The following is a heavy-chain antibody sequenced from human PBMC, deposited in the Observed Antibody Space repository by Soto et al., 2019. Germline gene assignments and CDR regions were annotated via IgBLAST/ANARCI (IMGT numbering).Heavy chain of an antibody. CDR2: IKPSGGST. CDR1: GYTFTSYY. CDR3: ARGSDILTGYY. V-gene: IGHV1-46*01. D-gene: IGHD3-9*01. Sequence: QVQLVQSGAEVKKPGASVKVSCKASGYTFTSYYMHWVRQAPGQGLGWMGIIKPSGGSTSYGQKFQGRVTRTRDASTSTVYMELSSLRSEDTAVYYCARGSDILTGYYWGQGTLVTVSS. J-gene: IGHJ4*02.